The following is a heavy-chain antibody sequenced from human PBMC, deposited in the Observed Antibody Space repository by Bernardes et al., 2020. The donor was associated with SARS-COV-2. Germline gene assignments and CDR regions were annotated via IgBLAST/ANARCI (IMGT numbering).Heavy chain of an antibody. V-gene: IGHV3-48*01. CDR1: GFTFSSYS. CDR3: ARVGDSGYDTFDY. Sequence: GGSLRLSCAASGFTFSSYSMNWVRQAPGKGLEWVSYISRSNNIIYYADSVKGRFTISRDNAKNSLYLQMNSLRAEDTAVYYCARVGDSGYDTFDYWGQGTLVTVSS. J-gene: IGHJ4*02. D-gene: IGHD5-12*01. CDR2: ISRSNNII.